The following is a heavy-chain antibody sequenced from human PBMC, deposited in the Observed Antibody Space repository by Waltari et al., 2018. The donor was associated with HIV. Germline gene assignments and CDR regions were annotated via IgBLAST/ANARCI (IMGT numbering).Heavy chain of an antibody. V-gene: IGHV7-4-1*02. CDR1: GYTFTTYA. Sequence: QVQLVQSGSELKKPGASVKVSCKASGYTFTTYAINWVRQAPGHGLEWMGGINTKTGNPTYAQGFTGRFVFSVDASVSTAYLQISSLKAEDTAVDYCARGWSTSSFGPWGQGTLVTVSS. J-gene: IGHJ5*02. D-gene: IGHD2-2*01. CDR3: ARGWSTSSFGP. CDR2: INTKTGNP.